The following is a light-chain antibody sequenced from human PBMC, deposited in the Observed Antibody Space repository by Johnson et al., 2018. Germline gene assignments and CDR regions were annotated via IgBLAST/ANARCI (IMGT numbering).Light chain of an antibody. CDR3: GTWDSSLSAGNG. CDR1: SSNIGNNY. CDR2: ENN. Sequence: QSVLTQPPSVSAAPGQKVTISCSGSSSNIGNNYVSWYQQLPGTAPKLLICENNKRPSGIPDRFSGSKSGTSATLGITGLQTGDEAEYYCGTWDSSLSAGNGFGTGAKVTVL. V-gene: IGLV1-51*02. J-gene: IGLJ1*01.